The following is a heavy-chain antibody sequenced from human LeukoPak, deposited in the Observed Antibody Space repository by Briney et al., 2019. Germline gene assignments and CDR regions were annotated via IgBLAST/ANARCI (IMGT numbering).Heavy chain of an antibody. CDR3: AKDSLWFREEVDAFDI. V-gene: IGHV3-23*01. CDR2: ISGSGGST. CDR1: GFTFSSYA. Sequence: PGGSLRLSCAASGFTFSSYAMGWVRQAPGKGLEWVSAISGSGGSTYYADSVKGRFTISRDNSKNTLYLQMNSLRAEDTAVYYCAKDSLWFREEVDAFDIWGQGTMVTVSS. D-gene: IGHD3-10*01. J-gene: IGHJ3*02.